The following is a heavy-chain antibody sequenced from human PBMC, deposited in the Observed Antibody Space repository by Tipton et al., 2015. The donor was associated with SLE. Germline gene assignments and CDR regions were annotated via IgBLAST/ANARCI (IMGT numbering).Heavy chain of an antibody. J-gene: IGHJ4*02. CDR2: IYYSGTT. CDR3: ARGDFWSGLDY. D-gene: IGHD3-3*01. Sequence: TLSLTCTVSGGSITSRYWNWVRQPPGKGLEWIGYIYYSGTTSYNSSLKSRVTISVDSAKNQFSLKVSSVTAADTAVYFCARGDFWSGLDYWGQGNLVTVSS. CDR1: GGSITSRY. V-gene: IGHV4-59*11.